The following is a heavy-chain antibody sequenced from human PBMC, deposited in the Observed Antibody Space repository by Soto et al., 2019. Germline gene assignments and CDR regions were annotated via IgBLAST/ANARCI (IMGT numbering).Heavy chain of an antibody. CDR1: GVSISSYY. J-gene: IGHJ4*02. V-gene: IGHV4-59*01. Sequence: SETLSLTCTVSGVSISSYYWSWIRQPPGKGLEWIGYIYYSGSTNYNPSLKSRVTISVDTSKNQFSLKLSSVTAADTAVYYCARGDYDFDYWGQGTLVTVSS. CDR3: ARGDYDFDY. D-gene: IGHD3-10*01. CDR2: IYYSGST.